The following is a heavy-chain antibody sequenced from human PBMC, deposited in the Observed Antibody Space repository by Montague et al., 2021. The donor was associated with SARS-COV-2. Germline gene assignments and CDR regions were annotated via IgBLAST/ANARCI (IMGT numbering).Heavy chain of an antibody. D-gene: IGHD3-10*01. CDR3: ARGARQGYGFRLGSFDS. V-gene: IGHV4-34*01. CDR1: GGSLSGYY. Sequence: SETLSLTCAVYGGSLSGYYWAWIRQTPAKGLEWIGEINHSGSTNYNPSLKSRVTMSVDTSKNQFSLKLSSVTAADTAVYYCARGARQGYGFRLGSFDSWGQGTLVTASS. J-gene: IGHJ4*02. CDR2: INHSGST.